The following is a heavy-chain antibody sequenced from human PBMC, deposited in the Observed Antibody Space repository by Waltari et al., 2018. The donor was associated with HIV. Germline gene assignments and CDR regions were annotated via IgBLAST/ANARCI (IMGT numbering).Heavy chain of an antibody. Sequence: QVHLVQSGTEVKKPGSSVTVSCRASGGPFSRSAFRWVRQAPGQGLQWMGRIIPSYDLADYAQNFKGRLTITADHSTGTTSMELSGLKSEDTAVYYCAREFYDGEEKYMVDGVDPWGRGTLVTVSS. V-gene: IGHV1-69*04. CDR1: GGPFSRSA. CDR3: AREFYDGEEKYMVDGVDP. D-gene: IGHD3-22*01. J-gene: IGHJ5*02. CDR2: IIPSYDLA.